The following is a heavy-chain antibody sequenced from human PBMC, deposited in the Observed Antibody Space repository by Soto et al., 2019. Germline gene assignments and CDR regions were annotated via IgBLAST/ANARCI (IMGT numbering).Heavy chain of an antibody. CDR1: GYTFTRYY. J-gene: IGHJ6*02. CDR3: ARNEEWELLRAVGYYYGMDV. D-gene: IGHD1-26*01. V-gene: IGHV1-46*01. CDR2: INPSGGST. Sequence: ASVKASCKASGYTFTRYYMHWVRQAPGQGLEWMGIINPSGGSTSYAQKFQGRVTMTRDTSTSTVYMELSSLRSEDTAVYYCARNEEWELLRAVGYYYGMDVWGQGTTVTVSS.